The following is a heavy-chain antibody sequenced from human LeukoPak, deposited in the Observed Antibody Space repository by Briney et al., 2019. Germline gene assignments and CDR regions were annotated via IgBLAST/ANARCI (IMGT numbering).Heavy chain of an antibody. Sequence: GGSLRLSCAASGFTFGSYAMHWVRQAPGKGLEWAAVISYDGSNKYYADSVKGRFTISRDNSKNTLYLQMNSLRAEDTAVYYCARVYGDPNWFDPWGQGTLVTVSS. CDR1: GFTFGSYA. J-gene: IGHJ5*02. V-gene: IGHV3-30-3*01. D-gene: IGHD4-17*01. CDR3: ARVYGDPNWFDP. CDR2: ISYDGSNK.